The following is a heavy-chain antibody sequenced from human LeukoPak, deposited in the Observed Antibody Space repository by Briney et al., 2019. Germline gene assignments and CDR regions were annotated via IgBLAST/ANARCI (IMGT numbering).Heavy chain of an antibody. CDR1: GFTFSTYS. J-gene: IGHJ6*02. D-gene: IGHD3-3*01. Sequence: GGSLRLSCVASGFTFSTYSMNWVRQAPGKGLEWVSSITSSSSYIYYADSVKGRFTISRDNAKNSLYLQMDSLRAEETAVYYCARDDSVLRFLESAVDVWGQGTTVTVSS. CDR2: ITSSSSYI. V-gene: IGHV3-21*01. CDR3: ARDDSVLRFLESAVDV.